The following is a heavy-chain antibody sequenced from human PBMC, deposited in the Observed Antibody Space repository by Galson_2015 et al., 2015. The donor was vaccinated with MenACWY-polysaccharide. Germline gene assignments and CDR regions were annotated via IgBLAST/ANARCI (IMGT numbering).Heavy chain of an antibody. Sequence: LRLSCAASGFAFSGNWLHWVRDARGRGLVWVSRINADGKSTSYADSVKGRFTISRDNAKNTLYLQMNSLRGADTAVYYCARVREQWLVGGPFDYWGQGTLVTVSS. CDR3: ARVREQWLVGGPFDY. CDR2: INADGKST. D-gene: IGHD6-19*01. J-gene: IGHJ4*02. CDR1: GFAFSGNW. V-gene: IGHV3-74*01.